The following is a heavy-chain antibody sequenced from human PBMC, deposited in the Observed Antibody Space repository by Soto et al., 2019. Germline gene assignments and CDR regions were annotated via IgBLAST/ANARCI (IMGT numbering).Heavy chain of an antibody. CDR2: INHSGST. Sequence: SETLSLTCAVYGGSFSGYYWSWIRQPPGKGLEWIGEINHSGSTNYNPSLKSRVTISVDTSKNQFSLKLSSVTAADTAVYYCPRGDGNYDFWSGYYTPANWFDPWGQGTLVTVSS. J-gene: IGHJ5*02. CDR1: GGSFSGYY. D-gene: IGHD3-3*01. V-gene: IGHV4-34*01. CDR3: PRGDGNYDFWSGYYTPANWFDP.